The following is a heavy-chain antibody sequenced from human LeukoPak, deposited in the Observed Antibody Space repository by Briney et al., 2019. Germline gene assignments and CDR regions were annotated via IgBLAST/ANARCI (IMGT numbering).Heavy chain of an antibody. J-gene: IGHJ4*02. V-gene: IGHV3-23*01. Sequence: GGSLRPSCAASGFTFSSYAMSWVRQAPGKGLEWVSAISGSGGSTYYADSVKGRFTISRDNAKNSLYLQMNSLRAEDTAVYYCARRSSSWPFDYWGQGTLVTVSS. CDR1: GFTFSSYA. D-gene: IGHD6-13*01. CDR2: ISGSGGST. CDR3: ARRSSSWPFDY.